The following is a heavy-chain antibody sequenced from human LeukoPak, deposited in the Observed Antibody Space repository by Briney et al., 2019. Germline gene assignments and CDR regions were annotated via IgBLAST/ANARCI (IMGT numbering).Heavy chain of an antibody. CDR2: ISGSAGTT. CDR1: GFSFSTYV. CDR3: AKDQTVGDGHIDFEY. J-gene: IGHJ4*02. Sequence: GGSLRLFCAASGFSFSTYVMSWVRQAPGKGLEWVSGISGSAGTTYYADSVKGRFTISRDNSKNTLYLQMNSLRAEDTAVYYCAKDQTVGDGHIDFEYWGQGTLVTVSS. D-gene: IGHD5-24*01. V-gene: IGHV3-23*01.